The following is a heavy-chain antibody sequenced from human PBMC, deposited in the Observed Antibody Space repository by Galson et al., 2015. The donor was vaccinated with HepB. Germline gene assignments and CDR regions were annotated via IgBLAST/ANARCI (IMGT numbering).Heavy chain of an antibody. V-gene: IGHV3-30*03. Sequence: SLRLSCAASGFTFSSYGMHWVRQAPGKGLEWVAVISYDGSNKYYADSVKGRFTISRDNSKNTLYLQMNSLRAEDTAVYYCAGGIYCSSTSCYDGMDVWGQGTTVTVSS. D-gene: IGHD2-2*01. CDR3: AGGIYCSSTSCYDGMDV. CDR2: ISYDGSNK. J-gene: IGHJ6*02. CDR1: GFTFSSYG.